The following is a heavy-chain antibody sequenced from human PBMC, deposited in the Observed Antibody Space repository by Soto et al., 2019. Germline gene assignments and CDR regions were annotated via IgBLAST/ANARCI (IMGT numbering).Heavy chain of an antibody. CDR3: ARGPDCGGDCYYYMDV. Sequence: GASVKDSCKASGGTFSIYTIIWVRQAPGQGLEWMGRIIPILGIANYAQKFQGRVTITADKSTSTAYMELSSLRSEDTAVYYCARGPDCGGDCYYYMDVWGKGTTVTVS. J-gene: IGHJ6*03. D-gene: IGHD2-21*01. CDR2: IIPILGIA. CDR1: GGTFSIYT. V-gene: IGHV1-69*02.